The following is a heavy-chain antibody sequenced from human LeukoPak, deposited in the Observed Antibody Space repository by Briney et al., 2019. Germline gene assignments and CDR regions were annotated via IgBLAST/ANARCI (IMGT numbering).Heavy chain of an antibody. Sequence: GGSLRLSCAASGFTFSSYGMHWVRQAPGKGLEWVAVIWYDGSNKYYADSVKGRFTISRDNSKNTLYLQMNSLRAEDTAVYYCARGGYYYDSSGYYYGGPFDYWGQGTLVTVSS. D-gene: IGHD3-22*01. V-gene: IGHV3-30*19. CDR2: IWYDGSNK. CDR3: ARGGYYYDSSGYYYGGPFDY. CDR1: GFTFSSYG. J-gene: IGHJ4*02.